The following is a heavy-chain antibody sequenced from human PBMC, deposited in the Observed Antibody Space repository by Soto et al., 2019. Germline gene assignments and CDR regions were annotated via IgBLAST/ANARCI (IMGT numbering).Heavy chain of an antibody. V-gene: IGHV1-46*01. D-gene: IGHD5-12*01. Sequence: ASVKVSCKASGYTFTSYYMHWVRQAPGQGLEWMGIINPSGGSTSYAQKFQGRVTMTRDTSTSTVYMELSSLRSEDTAAYYCARETQRWLQLDYWGQGTLVTVSS. CDR1: GYTFTSYY. CDR2: INPSGGST. CDR3: ARETQRWLQLDY. J-gene: IGHJ4*02.